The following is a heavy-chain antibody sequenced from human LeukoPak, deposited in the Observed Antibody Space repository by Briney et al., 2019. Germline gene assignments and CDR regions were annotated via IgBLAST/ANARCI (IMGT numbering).Heavy chain of an antibody. V-gene: IGHV4-61*02. D-gene: IGHD6-19*01. CDR3: ASSALSYSSGWYGVENWFDP. CDR1: GGSISSGSYY. CDR2: IYTSGST. J-gene: IGHJ5*02. Sequence: SETLSLTCTVSGGSISSGSYYWSWFRQPAGKGLEWIGRIYTSGSTNYNPSLKSRVTISIDTSKNQFSLKLSSVTAADTAVYYCASSALSYSSGWYGVENWFDPWGQGTLVTVSS.